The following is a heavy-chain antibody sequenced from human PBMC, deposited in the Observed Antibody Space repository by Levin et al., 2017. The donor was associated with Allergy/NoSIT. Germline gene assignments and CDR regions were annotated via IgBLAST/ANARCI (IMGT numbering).Heavy chain of an antibody. CDR1: GYSFTSYW. J-gene: IGHJ4*02. V-gene: IGHV5-51*01. CDR3: ARHSLPTQYSSSWLYFDY. Sequence: GESLKISCKGSGYSFTSYWIGWVRQMPGKGLEWMGIIYPGDSDTRYSPSFQGQVTISADKSISTAYLQWSSLKASDTAMYYCARHSLPTQYSSSWLYFDYWGQGTLVTVSS. D-gene: IGHD6-13*01. CDR2: IYPGDSDT.